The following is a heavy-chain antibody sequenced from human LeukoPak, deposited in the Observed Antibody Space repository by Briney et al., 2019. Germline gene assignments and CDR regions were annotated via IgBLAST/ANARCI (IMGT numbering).Heavy chain of an antibody. J-gene: IGHJ4*02. V-gene: IGHV3-33*01. CDR2: VWYDGTNI. D-gene: IGHD1-26*01. CDR3: ARGGYSGTYFFDY. Sequence: TGGSLRLSCAASGFTFSSYGMHWVRQAPGKGLEWVAVVWYDGTNIQYADSAKGRFTISRDNSKSTLYLQMNSLTAEDSAVYYCARGGYSGTYFFDYWGQGTPVTVSS. CDR1: GFTFSSYG.